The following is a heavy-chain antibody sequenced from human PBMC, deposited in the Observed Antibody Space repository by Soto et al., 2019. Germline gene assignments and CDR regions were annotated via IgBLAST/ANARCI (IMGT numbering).Heavy chain of an antibody. D-gene: IGHD2-15*01. J-gene: IGHJ3*02. CDR2: ISAYNGNT. CDR3: ARYCSGGSCYRLGAFDI. V-gene: IGHV1-18*04. CDR1: GYTFTSYG. Sequence: GASVKVSCKASGYTFTSYGISWVRQAPGQGLEWMGWISAYNGNTNYAQKLQGRVTMTTDTSTSTAYLELRSLRSDDTTVYYCARYCSGGSCYRLGAFDIRGQGTTVTVSS.